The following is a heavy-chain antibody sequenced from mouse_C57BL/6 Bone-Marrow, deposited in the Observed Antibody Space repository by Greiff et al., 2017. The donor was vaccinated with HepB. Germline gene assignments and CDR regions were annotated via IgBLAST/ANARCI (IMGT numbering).Heavy chain of an antibody. CDR2: IYPGDGDT. V-gene: IGHV1-82*01. CDR3: ARGPAPGSSYYFDY. J-gene: IGHJ2*01. CDR1: GYAFSSSW. Sequence: VQLQQSGPELVKPGASVKISCKASGYAFSSSWMNWVKQRPGKGLEWIGRIYPGDGDTNYNGKFKGKATLTADKSSSTAYMQLSSLTSEDSAVYFCARGPAPGSSYYFDYWGQGTTLTVSS. D-gene: IGHD1-1*01.